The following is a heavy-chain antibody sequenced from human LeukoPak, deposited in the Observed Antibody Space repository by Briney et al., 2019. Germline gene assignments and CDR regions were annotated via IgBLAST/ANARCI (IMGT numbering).Heavy chain of an antibody. J-gene: IGHJ5*02. CDR3: AKDGSGGGWKWFDP. D-gene: IGHD2-15*01. V-gene: IGHV3-33*06. CDR2: IWYDGSNE. Sequence: PGGSLRLSCAASGFTFSSYGFHWVRQAPGKGLERVAVIWYDGSNEYYADSVKGRFTISRDSSKNTLYLQMNSLRAEDTAVYYCAKDGSGGGWKWFDPWGQGTLVTVSS. CDR1: GFTFSSYG.